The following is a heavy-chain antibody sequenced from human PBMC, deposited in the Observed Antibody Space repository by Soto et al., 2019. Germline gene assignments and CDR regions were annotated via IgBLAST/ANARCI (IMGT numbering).Heavy chain of an antibody. CDR1: GIICSYYR. V-gene: IGHV3-7*01. J-gene: IGHJ3*01. Sequence: PWGSLRFSGAPSGIICSYYRMNWIRQAPGKELEWVANIKEDASEKYYVDSVKGRFTISRDNAKNSLYRQMNSLRAEDTAVYYCAKIGSSTWYTWAFDVWGQGTMVTVSS. CDR3: AKIGSSTWYTWAFDV. D-gene: IGHD6-13*01. CDR2: IKEDASEK.